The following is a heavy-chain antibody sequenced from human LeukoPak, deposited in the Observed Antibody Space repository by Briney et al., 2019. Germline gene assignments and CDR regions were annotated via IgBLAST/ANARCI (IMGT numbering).Heavy chain of an antibody. CDR1: GGSISSYY. Sequence: RPSETLSLTCTVSGGSISSYYWSWIRQPPGKGLEWIGYIYYSGSTNYNPSLKSRVTISVDTSKNQLSLKLSSVTAADTAVYYCARHNRIPYYYYGMDVWGQGTTVTVSS. V-gene: IGHV4-59*08. D-gene: IGHD2/OR15-2a*01. CDR3: ARHNRIPYYYYGMDV. CDR2: IYYSGST. J-gene: IGHJ6*02.